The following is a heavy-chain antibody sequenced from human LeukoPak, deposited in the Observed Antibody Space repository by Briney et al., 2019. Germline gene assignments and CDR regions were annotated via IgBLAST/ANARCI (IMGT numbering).Heavy chain of an antibody. CDR2: IYYTGST. Sequence: SETLSLTCSVSGGSVSSYYWSRIRQPPGKGLEWIGYIYYTGSTSYSPSLRSRVTISVDTSKNQFSLRLSSVTAADTAVYYCARELSYYGSRFDPWGQGTLVTVSS. J-gene: IGHJ5*02. V-gene: IGHV4-59*02. D-gene: IGHD3-10*01. CDR3: ARELSYYGSRFDP. CDR1: GGSVSSYY.